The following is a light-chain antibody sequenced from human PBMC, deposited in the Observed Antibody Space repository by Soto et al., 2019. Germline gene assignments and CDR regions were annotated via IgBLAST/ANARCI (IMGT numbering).Light chain of an antibody. CDR2: GAS. Sequence: EIVLTQSPGSLSLSGGERATLSFRAIQSVSSSYLAWYQQKPGQAPRLLIYGASTRATGIPARFSGSGSGTEFTLTISSLEPEDFAVYYCQQYGSSPLITFGQGTRLEIK. CDR1: QSVSSSY. V-gene: IGKV3-20*01. CDR3: QQYGSSPLIT. J-gene: IGKJ5*01.